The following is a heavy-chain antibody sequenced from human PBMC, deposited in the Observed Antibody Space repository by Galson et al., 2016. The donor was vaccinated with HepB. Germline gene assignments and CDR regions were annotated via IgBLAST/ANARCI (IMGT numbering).Heavy chain of an antibody. Sequence: SLRLSCAASGFTFSSYGMHWVRQVPGKGLEWVAVIPYDGSNKYYADSVKGRFTISRDKSKNTLYLQMNGLRAEDTAVYYCAKEQYTSRWYAEYYFDYWGQGTLVTVSS. D-gene: IGHD6-13*01. CDR3: AKEQYTSRWYAEYYFDY. CDR2: IPYDGSNK. CDR1: GFTFSSYG. V-gene: IGHV3-30*18. J-gene: IGHJ4*02.